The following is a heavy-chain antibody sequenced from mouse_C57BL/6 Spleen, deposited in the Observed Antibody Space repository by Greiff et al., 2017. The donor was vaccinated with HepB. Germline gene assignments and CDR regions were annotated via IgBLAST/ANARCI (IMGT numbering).Heavy chain of an antibody. CDR3: ARGGGYYGSRDFDY. V-gene: IGHV1-66*01. Sequence: VQLQQSGPELVKPGASVKISCKASGYSFTSYYIHWVKQRPGQGLEWIGWIYPGSGNTKYNEKFKGKATLTADTSSSTAYMQLSSLTSEDSAVYYCARGGGYYGSRDFDYWGQGTTLTVSS. D-gene: IGHD1-1*01. CDR2: IYPGSGNT. J-gene: IGHJ2*01. CDR1: GYSFTSYY.